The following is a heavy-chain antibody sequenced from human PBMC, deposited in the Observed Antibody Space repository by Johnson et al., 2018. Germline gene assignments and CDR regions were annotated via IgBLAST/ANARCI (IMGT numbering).Heavy chain of an antibody. CDR1: GGTFSSYA. Sequence: QVQLVESGAEVKKPGSSVKVSCKASGGTFSSYAISWVRQAPGQGLEWKGGIIPIFGTANYAQKFQGRVTITADESTSKAYMELSSLSSEDTAVYYCAGDCSSTSCYTREYYYGMDVWGQGTTVTVSS. CDR3: AGDCSSTSCYTREYYYGMDV. CDR2: IIPIFGTA. V-gene: IGHV1-69*01. D-gene: IGHD2-2*02. J-gene: IGHJ6*02.